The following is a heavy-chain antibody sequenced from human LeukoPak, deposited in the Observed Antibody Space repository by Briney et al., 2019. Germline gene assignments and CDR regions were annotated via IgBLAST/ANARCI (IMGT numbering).Heavy chain of an antibody. Sequence: GGSLRLSCAASGFTFSSYSMTWVRQAPGKGLEWVSSISSSSSYIYYADSVKGRFTISRDNAKNSLYLQMHSLRAEDTAVYYCARADTAMDPHFDYWGQGTLVTVSS. CDR1: GFTFSSYS. CDR3: ARADTAMDPHFDY. D-gene: IGHD5-18*01. J-gene: IGHJ4*02. CDR2: ISSSSSYI. V-gene: IGHV3-21*01.